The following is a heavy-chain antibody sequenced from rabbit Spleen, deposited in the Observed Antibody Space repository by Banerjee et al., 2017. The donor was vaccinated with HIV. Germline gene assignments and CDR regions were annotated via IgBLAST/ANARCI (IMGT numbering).Heavy chain of an antibody. J-gene: IGHJ4*01. V-gene: IGHV1S40*01. Sequence: LVESGGGLVQSGASLTLTCTASGFSFNVNYDMCWVRQAPGKGLEWIGCIYTGNGKTYYASWAKGRFTISKTSNTVDLKMTSLTAADTATYFCARDSGSGHYIDVLFNLWGPGPLVTVS. D-gene: IGHD1-1*01. CDR1: GFSFNVNYD. CDR3: ARDSGSGHYIDVLFNL. CDR2: IYTGNGKT.